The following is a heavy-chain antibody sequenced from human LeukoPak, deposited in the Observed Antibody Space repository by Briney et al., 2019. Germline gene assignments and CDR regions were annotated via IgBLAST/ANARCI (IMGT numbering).Heavy chain of an antibody. CDR3: ARVAAATTNPRFDF. D-gene: IGHD1-1*01. CDR1: GGSVSSGGHY. Sequence: SETLSLTCTVSGGSVSSGGHYYNWIRQPPGKGLEWIGNAYHSGSADYNPSLKSRVTISVDTSKNQFSLKLSSVTAADTAVYYCARVAAATTNPRFDFWGQGTLVTVSS. V-gene: IGHV4-30-2*01. J-gene: IGHJ4*02. CDR2: AYHSGSA.